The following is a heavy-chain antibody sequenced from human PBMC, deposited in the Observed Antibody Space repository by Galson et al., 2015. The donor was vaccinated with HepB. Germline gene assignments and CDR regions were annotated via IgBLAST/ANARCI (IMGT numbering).Heavy chain of an antibody. J-gene: IGHJ4*02. V-gene: IGHV7-4-1*02. CDR2: INTNTGNP. Sequence: SVKVSCKASGSTFTSYAINWVRQAPGQGLEWMGWINTNTGNPTYAQGFTGRFVFYLDTSVSTAYLQISSLKAEDTAVYYCARDFGVDLELDFHYWGQGTLVTVSS. CDR1: GSTFTSYA. D-gene: IGHD2-21*02. CDR3: ARDFGVDLELDFHY.